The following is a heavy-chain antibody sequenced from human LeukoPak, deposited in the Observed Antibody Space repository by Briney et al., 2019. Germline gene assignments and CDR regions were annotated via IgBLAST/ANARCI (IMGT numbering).Heavy chain of an antibody. CDR3: ARVRSYGSEVADY. CDR1: GFTFSSYA. J-gene: IGHJ4*02. Sequence: SGGSLRLSCAASGFTFSSYAMHWVRQAPGKGLEYVSAISSNGGGTYYANSVKGRFTISRDNSKNTLFLQMASLRAEDMAVYYCARVRSYGSEVADYWGQGTLVTVSS. CDR2: ISSNGGGT. D-gene: IGHD3-10*01. V-gene: IGHV3-64*01.